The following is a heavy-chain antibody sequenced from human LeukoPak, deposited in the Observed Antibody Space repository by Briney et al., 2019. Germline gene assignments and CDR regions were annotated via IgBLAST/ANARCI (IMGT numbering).Heavy chain of an antibody. CDR3: AKERVVAAAGTLNWFDP. J-gene: IGHJ5*02. D-gene: IGHD6-13*01. CDR1: GFTFISYA. CDR2: IRCSGGST. V-gene: IGHV3-23*01. Sequence: GGSLRLSCAASGFTFISYAMSWVRQAPGKGLEWVSAIRCSGGSTYYVDCEKRRFTICSRNSKNTRYVQMKSLRAEDTAVYYCAKERVVAAAGTLNWFDPWGREPVVTVSS.